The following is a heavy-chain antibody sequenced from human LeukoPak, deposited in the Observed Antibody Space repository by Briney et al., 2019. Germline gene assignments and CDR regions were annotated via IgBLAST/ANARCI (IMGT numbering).Heavy chain of an antibody. CDR1: GGSISSYY. V-gene: IGHV2-70*11. Sequence: TLSLTCTVSGGSISSYYWSWIRQPPGKALEWLSRIDWDDDKYYSTSLKTRLTISKDTSKTQVVLTMTNMDPVDTATYYCARIRYYYDSSGYKYNWFDPWGQGTLVTVSS. J-gene: IGHJ5*02. CDR2: IDWDDDK. D-gene: IGHD3-22*01. CDR3: ARIRYYYDSSGYKYNWFDP.